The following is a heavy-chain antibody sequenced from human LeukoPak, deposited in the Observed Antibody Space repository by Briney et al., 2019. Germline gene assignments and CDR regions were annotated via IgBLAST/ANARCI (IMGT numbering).Heavy chain of an antibody. Sequence: PGGSLRLSCAASGFTVSSNYMSWVRQAPGKGLEWVSVIYSGGSTYYADSVKGRFTISRDNSKNTLYLQMNSLRAEDTAVYYCVGLSTTPRDDAFDIWGQGTMVTVSS. CDR3: VGLSTTPRDDAFDI. CDR2: IYSGGST. D-gene: IGHD4-17*01. CDR1: GFTVSSNY. J-gene: IGHJ3*02. V-gene: IGHV3-66*04.